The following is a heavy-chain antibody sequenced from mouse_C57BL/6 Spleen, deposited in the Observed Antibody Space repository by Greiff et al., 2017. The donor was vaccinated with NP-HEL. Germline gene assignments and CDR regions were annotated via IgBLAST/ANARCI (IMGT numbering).Heavy chain of an antibody. CDR2: IYPRSGNT. Sequence: QVQLQQSGAELARPGASVKLSCKASGYTFTSYGISWVKQRTGQGLEWIGEIYPRSGNTYYNEKFKGKATLTADKSSSTAYMELRSLTSEDSAVYFCATQCYYYGSSPYYFDYWGQGTTLTVSS. V-gene: IGHV1-81*01. CDR1: GYTFTSYG. CDR3: ATQCYYYGSSPYYFDY. D-gene: IGHD1-1*01. J-gene: IGHJ2*01.